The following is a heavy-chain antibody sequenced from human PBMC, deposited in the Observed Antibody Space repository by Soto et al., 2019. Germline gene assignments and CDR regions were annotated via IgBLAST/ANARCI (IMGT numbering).Heavy chain of an antibody. J-gene: IGHJ4*02. CDR3: ARRYGSSFDY. CDR2: ISYSGAT. Sequence: PSETLSLTCTVSGASISGYHWSWIRQPPGKGLECLGYISYSGATNYDPSLKSRVTMSIDTSKNQFSLQLNSVTAADTAVYYCARRYGSSFDYWGQGTLVTVSS. V-gene: IGHV4-59*08. CDR1: GASISGYH. D-gene: IGHD3-16*01.